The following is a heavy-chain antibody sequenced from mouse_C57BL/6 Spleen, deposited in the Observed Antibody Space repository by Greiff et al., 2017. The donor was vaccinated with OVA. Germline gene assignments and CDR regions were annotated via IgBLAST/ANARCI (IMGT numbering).Heavy chain of an antibody. CDR2: IYTGDGDT. V-gene: IGHV1-80*01. CDR3: ARGDPTVVEDDYCDY. D-gene: IGHD1-1*01. CDR1: GYAFSSYW. Sequence: QVQLQQSGAELVKPGASVKISCKASGYAFSSYWMNWVKPRPGKGLEWIGQIYTGDGDTHYNGKFKGRATMTADKSSSTSYMQLSSLTSEDSAVYFLARGDPTVVEDDYCDYWGQGTTLTGSS. J-gene: IGHJ2*01.